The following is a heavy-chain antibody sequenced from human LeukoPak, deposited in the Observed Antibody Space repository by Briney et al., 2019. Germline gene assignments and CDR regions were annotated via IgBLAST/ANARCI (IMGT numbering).Heavy chain of an antibody. J-gene: IGHJ4*02. Sequence: ASVKVSCKAAGGSFINYGISWVRQAPGQGLEWMGRIIPILDVPNYAQKFQGRVTMTRNTSISTAYMELSSLRSEDTAVYYCARGATVLRYFDWLLYDYWGQGTLVTVSS. CDR3: ARGATVLRYFDWLLYDY. D-gene: IGHD3-9*01. CDR1: GGSFINYG. V-gene: IGHV1-69*04. CDR2: IIPILDVP.